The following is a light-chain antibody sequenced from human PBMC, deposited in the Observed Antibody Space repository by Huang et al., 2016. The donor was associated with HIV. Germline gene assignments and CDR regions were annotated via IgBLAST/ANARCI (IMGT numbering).Light chain of an antibody. Sequence: IVMTQSPATLSVSPGERVTLSCRANRSVSTNLAWYQQRPGQAPRLRIYWSSTRAPGIPARFSGSGSGTDFSLTISSLQSEDFALYYCHQYNNWLLSFGGGTRVDI. J-gene: IGKJ4*01. CDR3: HQYNNWLLS. CDR2: WSS. CDR1: RSVSTN. V-gene: IGKV3-15*01.